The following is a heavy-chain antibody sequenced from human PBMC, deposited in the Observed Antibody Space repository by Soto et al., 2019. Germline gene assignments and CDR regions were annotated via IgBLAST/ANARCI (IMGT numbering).Heavy chain of an antibody. CDR3: AKDRVESGLGEIDY. J-gene: IGHJ4*02. CDR1: GFRFSNNG. V-gene: IGHV3-30*18. Sequence: LRLSCAASGFRFSNNGMHWVRQAPGKGLEWVAIISYDGSKKYYADSVKGRFTISRDNSKNTLYLQMNGLRVEDTAVYYCAKDRVESGLGEIDYWGQGTLVTVSS. D-gene: IGHD3-16*01. CDR2: ISYDGSKK.